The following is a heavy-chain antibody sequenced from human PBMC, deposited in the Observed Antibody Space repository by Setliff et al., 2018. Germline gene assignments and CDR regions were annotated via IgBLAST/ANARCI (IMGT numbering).Heavy chain of an antibody. CDR2: VFVDGST. J-gene: IGHJ4*02. CDR1: GDSISTYY. Sequence: SETLSLTCTVSGDSISTYYWSWIRRPAGKGLEWIGRVFVDGSTNYNPSLKSRVTMSVDTSKNSVSLLMDSLRVEDTAIYYCARGGMTWTAAVALDSWGQGTLVTVSS. V-gene: IGHV4-4*07. CDR3: ARGGMTWTAAVALDS. D-gene: IGHD6-13*01.